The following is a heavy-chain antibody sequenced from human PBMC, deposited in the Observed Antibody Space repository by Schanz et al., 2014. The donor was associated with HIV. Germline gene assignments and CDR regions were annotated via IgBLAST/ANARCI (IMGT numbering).Heavy chain of an antibody. CDR3: AKDQGYDFWSGYYNYYGMDV. Sequence: QVQLVESGGGVVQPGRSLRLSCAASGFTFSSYGMHWVRQAPGKGLEWVAVIWYDGSKRYYADFVKGRFTISRDNSKNMLYLQMNSLRAEDTAVYYCAKDQGYDFWSGYYNYYGMDVWGQGTTVTVSS. J-gene: IGHJ6*02. V-gene: IGHV3-33*06. CDR2: IWYDGSKR. CDR1: GFTFSSYG. D-gene: IGHD3-3*01.